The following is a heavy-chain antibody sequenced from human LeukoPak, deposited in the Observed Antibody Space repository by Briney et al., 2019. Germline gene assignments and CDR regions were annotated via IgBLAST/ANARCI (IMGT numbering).Heavy chain of an antibody. J-gene: IGHJ4*02. CDR2: INPNTGNP. V-gene: IGHV7-4-1*02. Sequence: ASVKVSCKASGYTFTSYAMNWVRQAPGQGLEWMGWINPNTGNPTYAQAFTGRFVFSLDASVSTTYLQISSLKAEDTAVYYCARACQPLGGLSFPDYWGQGTLVTVSS. D-gene: IGHD3-16*02. CDR1: GYTFTSYA. CDR3: ARACQPLGGLSFPDY.